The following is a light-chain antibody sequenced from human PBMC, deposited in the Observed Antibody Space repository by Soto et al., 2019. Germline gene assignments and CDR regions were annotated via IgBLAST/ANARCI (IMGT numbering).Light chain of an antibody. V-gene: IGKV1-39*01. CDR2: GAS. J-gene: IGKJ4*01. Sequence: DIQMTQSPSTLSASAGDRVTITCRASQTINNYLNWYQQKPGKAPKCLIYGASSLQSGVSSRLSGRGSGTDYTLTISSLQPEDFATYYCQRSYDSPPTFGGGTKVDIK. CDR1: QTINNY. CDR3: QRSYDSPPT.